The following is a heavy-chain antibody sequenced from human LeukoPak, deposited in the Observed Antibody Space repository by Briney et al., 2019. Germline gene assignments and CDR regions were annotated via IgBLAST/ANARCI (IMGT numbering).Heavy chain of an antibody. CDR2: ISGSSSYI. Sequence: GGSLRLSCAASGFTFSSYSMNWVRQAPGKGLEWVSSISGSSSYINHADSVKGRFTISRDNAQNSLFLQLNSLRAEDTAVYYCARDPYSSGWYKDAFDIWGQGTMVTVSS. J-gene: IGHJ3*02. CDR1: GFTFSSYS. D-gene: IGHD6-19*01. V-gene: IGHV3-21*01. CDR3: ARDPYSSGWYKDAFDI.